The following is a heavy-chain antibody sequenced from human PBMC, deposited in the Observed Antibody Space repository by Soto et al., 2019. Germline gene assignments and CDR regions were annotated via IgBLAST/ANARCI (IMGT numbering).Heavy chain of an antibody. D-gene: IGHD2-15*01. CDR3: ANGGGYYGMDV. V-gene: IGHV3-11*01. CDR2: ISNSGSTK. CDR1: GFTFSDYY. Sequence: GGSLRLSCAASGFTFSDYYMSWIRQAPGKGLEWVSYISNSGSTKYYADSVKGRFTISRDDAKNSLYLQMNSLRVEDTAVYYCANGGGYYGMDVWGQGTTVTVSS. J-gene: IGHJ6*02.